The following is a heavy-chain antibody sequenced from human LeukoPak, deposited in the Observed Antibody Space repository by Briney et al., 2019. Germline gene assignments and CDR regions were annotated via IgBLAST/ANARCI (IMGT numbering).Heavy chain of an antibody. Sequence: GGSLRLSCAASGFTFSSYGMHWVRQAPGKGLEWVAFIRYDGSNKYYADSVKGRFTISRDNSKNTLYLQMNSLRAEDTAVYYCAKAARLTATSPGGAFDIWGQGTMVTVSS. CDR3: AKAARLTATSPGGAFDI. V-gene: IGHV3-30*02. J-gene: IGHJ3*02. CDR1: GFTFSSYG. CDR2: IRYDGSNK. D-gene: IGHD5-18*01.